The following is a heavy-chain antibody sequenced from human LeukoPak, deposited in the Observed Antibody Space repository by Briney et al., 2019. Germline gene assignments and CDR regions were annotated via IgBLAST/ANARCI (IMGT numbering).Heavy chain of an antibody. CDR2: IYYTET. V-gene: IGHV4-59*02. D-gene: IGHD7-27*01. CDR1: GGSVSDYY. J-gene: IGHJ4*02. Sequence: PSDTLSLTCTVSGGSVSDYYWSWIRQSPGKGLEWIGYIYYTETSYNPSLKSRVTISADTSKNQFSLKLYSVTAADTAVYYCATRKLGNDYWGQGTLVTVSS. CDR3: ATRKLGNDY.